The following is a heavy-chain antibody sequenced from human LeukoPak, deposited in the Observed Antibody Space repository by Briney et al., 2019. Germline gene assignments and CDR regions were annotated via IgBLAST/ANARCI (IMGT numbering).Heavy chain of an antibody. CDR2: ISSSSSYI. Sequence: PGGSLRLSCAASGFTFSSYSMNWVRQAPGKGLEWVSSISSSSSYIYYADSVKGRFTISRDNAKNSLYLQMNSLRAEDTAVYYCARDLITIFGVAPTSTVFDIWGQGTMVTVSS. V-gene: IGHV3-21*01. D-gene: IGHD3-3*01. J-gene: IGHJ3*02. CDR3: ARDLITIFGVAPTSTVFDI. CDR1: GFTFSSYS.